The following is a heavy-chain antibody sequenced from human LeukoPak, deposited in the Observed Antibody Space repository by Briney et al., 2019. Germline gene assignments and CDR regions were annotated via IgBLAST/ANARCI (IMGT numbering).Heavy chain of an antibody. CDR3: ARDYHSLGDR. CDR2: IDPDGSTT. D-gene: IGHD1-14*01. CDR1: GFTLSSYW. J-gene: IGHJ5*02. Sequence: PGGSLRLSCAASGFTLSSYWMHWVRQAPGEGLVWVSRIDPDGSTTNYADSVKGRFTISRDNARNTLYLQMNSLRAEDTAVYYCARDYHSLGDRWSQGTLVTVSS. V-gene: IGHV3-74*01.